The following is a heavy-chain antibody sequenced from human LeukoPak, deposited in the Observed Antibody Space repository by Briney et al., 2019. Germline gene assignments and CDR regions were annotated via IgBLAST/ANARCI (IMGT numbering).Heavy chain of an antibody. V-gene: IGHV3-74*01. CDR3: ARGPIKSYYFHY. CDR1: GFTFRSYW. J-gene: IGHJ4*02. Sequence: TGGSLRLSCAASGFTFRSYWMYWVRQAPGKGLEWVSRINTDGISTSYADSVKGRFTISRDNAKNTLYLQMNSLRADDTAVFYCARGPIKSYYFHYWGQGALVTVSS. CDR2: INTDGIST.